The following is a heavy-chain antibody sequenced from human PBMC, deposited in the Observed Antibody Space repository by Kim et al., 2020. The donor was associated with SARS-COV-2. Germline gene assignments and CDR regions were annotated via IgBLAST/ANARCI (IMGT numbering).Heavy chain of an antibody. J-gene: IGHJ6*02. D-gene: IGHD3-10*01. Sequence: GGSLRLSCAASGFTFSSYSMNWVRQAPGKGLEWVSSISSSSSYIYYADSVKGRFTISRDNAKNSLYLQMNSLRAEDTAVYYCARDIRRGAPSYGMDVWGQGTTVTVSS. V-gene: IGHV3-21*01. CDR2: ISSSSSYI. CDR1: GFTFSSYS. CDR3: ARDIRRGAPSYGMDV.